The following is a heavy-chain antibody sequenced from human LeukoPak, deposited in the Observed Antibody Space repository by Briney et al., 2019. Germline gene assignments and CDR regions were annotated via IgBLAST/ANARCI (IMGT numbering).Heavy chain of an antibody. J-gene: IGHJ4*02. V-gene: IGHV3-7*03. CDR1: GFTFNRDW. D-gene: IGHD3-22*01. CDR2: IKEDGSEK. Sequence: GGSLRLSCAASGFTFNRDWTAWVRQAPGKGLEWVANIKEDGSEKSYVDSVKGRFTISRDNSKNTLYLQMNSLGAEDTAVYYCAKRRPYDSSGYPYYFDYWGQGTLVTVSS. CDR3: AKRRPYDSSGYPYYFDY.